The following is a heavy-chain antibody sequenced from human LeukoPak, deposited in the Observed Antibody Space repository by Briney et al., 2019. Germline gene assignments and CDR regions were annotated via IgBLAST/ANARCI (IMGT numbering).Heavy chain of an antibody. CDR3: AKDRGSGWYENWFHP. D-gene: IGHD6-19*01. CDR1: GFTVSSNY. J-gene: IGHJ5*02. Sequence: GGSLRLSCAASGFTVSSNYMSWVRQAPGKGLEWVSVIYSGGTTYYADSVKGRFTISRDNSRNTLYLQMNSLRADDTAVYYCAKDRGSGWYENWFHPWGQGTLVTVSS. V-gene: IGHV3-66*01. CDR2: IYSGGTT.